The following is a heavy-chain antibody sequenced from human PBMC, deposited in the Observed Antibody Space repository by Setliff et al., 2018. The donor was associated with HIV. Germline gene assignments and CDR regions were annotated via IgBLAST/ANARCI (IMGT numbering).Heavy chain of an antibody. J-gene: IGHJ6*03. D-gene: IGHD2-8*02. V-gene: IGHV4-34*01. CDR1: GGSFSDYY. Sequence: PSETLSLTCGIYGGSFSDYYWSWIRQPPGKGLEWIGEIDHRGRPKYNPSLNSRVTMSVDKSRNQFSLKVSSVTAADTAVYYCARVSSTYWYSIPRNYYHHMDVWGKGTTVTVSS. CDR3: ARVSSTYWYSIPRNYYHHMDV. CDR2: IDHRGRP.